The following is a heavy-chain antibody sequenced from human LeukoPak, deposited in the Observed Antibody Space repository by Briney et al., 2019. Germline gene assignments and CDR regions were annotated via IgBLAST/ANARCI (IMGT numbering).Heavy chain of an antibody. CDR3: ARLSGAPVRHPIYHFDY. CDR2: IYHSGST. J-gene: IGHJ4*02. V-gene: IGHV4-38-2*01. CDR1: GYSVSSGYY. Sequence: SETLSLTCVVSGYSVSSGYYWGWVRQPPGKELEWIGNIYHSGSTYKNPSLKSRVTISLDTSKNQFSLKLSSVTAADTAMYYCARLSGAPVRHPIYHFDYWGQGTLVTVSS. D-gene: IGHD1-26*01.